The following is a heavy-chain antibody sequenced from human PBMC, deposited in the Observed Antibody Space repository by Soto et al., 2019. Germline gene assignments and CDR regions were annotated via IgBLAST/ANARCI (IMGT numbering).Heavy chain of an antibody. CDR2: IVVGSGNT. V-gene: IGHV1-58*01. CDR3: AAGDSSGYYGG. CDR1: GFTFTSSA. D-gene: IGHD3-22*01. Sequence: GASVKVSCKASGFTFTSSAVQWVRQARGQRLEWIGWIVVGSGNTNYAQKFQERVTITRDMSTSTAYMELSNLRSDDTAVYYCAAGDSSGYYGGWGQGTQVTVSS. J-gene: IGHJ4*02.